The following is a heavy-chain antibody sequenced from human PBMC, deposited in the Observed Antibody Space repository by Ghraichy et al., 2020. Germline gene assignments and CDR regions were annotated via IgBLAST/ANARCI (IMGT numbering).Heavy chain of an antibody. CDR1: GFTFSSFE. CDR3: GRGRFTIS. Sequence: GGSLRLSCAASGFTFSSFEMVWVRQAPGKGLEWVSYISSSSNTIYYADSVKGRFTISRDNAKNSLFLQMNSLRVEDTALYYCGRGRFTISWGQGTLVTVSS. J-gene: IGHJ4*02. V-gene: IGHV3-48*03. D-gene: IGHD3-3*01. CDR2: ISSSSNTI.